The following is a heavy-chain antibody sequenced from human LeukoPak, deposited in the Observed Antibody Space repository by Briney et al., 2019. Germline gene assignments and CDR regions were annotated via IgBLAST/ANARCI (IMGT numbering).Heavy chain of an antibody. CDR3: ARGRGGGGSSNNWFDP. Sequence: SETLSLACTVSGGSINRYYWSCIRQPPGKGLEWIGYIYYSGSTNYNPSLKSRVTISVDTSKNQFSLKLSSVTAADTAVYYCARGRGGGGSSNNWFDPWGQGTLVTVSS. CDR1: GGSINRYY. D-gene: IGHD2-15*01. J-gene: IGHJ5*02. V-gene: IGHV4-59*01. CDR2: IYYSGST.